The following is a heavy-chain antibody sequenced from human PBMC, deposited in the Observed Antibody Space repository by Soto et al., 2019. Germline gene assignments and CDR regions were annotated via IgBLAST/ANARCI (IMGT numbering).Heavy chain of an antibody. J-gene: IGHJ4*02. V-gene: IGHV3-73*01. Sequence: GGSLRLSCAASGFTFSGSAMHWVRQASGKGLEWVGRIRSKANSYATAYAASVKGRFTISRDDSKNTLYLQMNSLKTEDTAVYYCTTGGSSGWPPGVDFDYWGQGTLVTVSS. D-gene: IGHD6-19*01. CDR2: IRSKANSYAT. CDR1: GFTFSGSA. CDR3: TTGGSSGWPPGVDFDY.